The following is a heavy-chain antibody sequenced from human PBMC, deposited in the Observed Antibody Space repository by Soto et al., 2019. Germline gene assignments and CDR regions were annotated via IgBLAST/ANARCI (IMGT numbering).Heavy chain of an antibody. CDR1: GGSFSGYY. Sequence: QVQLQQWGAGLLKPSETLYLTCAVYGGSFSGYYWSWIRQPQGKGLEWIGEINHSGSTNYNPSLRSRVTISVDTSKNPFSLKLSSVTAADTAVYYCARGPSIYYYGSGSYYNAGYFDYGGQGTLVTVSS. CDR2: INHSGST. V-gene: IGHV4-34*01. J-gene: IGHJ4*02. D-gene: IGHD3-10*01. CDR3: ARGPSIYYYGSGSYYNAGYFDY.